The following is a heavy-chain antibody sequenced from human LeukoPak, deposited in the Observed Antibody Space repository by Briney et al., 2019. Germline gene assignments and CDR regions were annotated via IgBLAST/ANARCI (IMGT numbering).Heavy chain of an antibody. J-gene: IGHJ3*02. CDR2: IIGSGGSA. CDR3: AKEATRGYSYGYQDALDI. CDR1: GFTPFSYT. Sequence: PRGSLRDSPVPPGFTPFSYTMCSGRPAPGERVEWVSPIIGSGGSAYYADSVKGRFTISRDNSKNTLYLQMNSLRAEDTAVYYCAKEATRGYSYGYQDALDIWGQGTMVTVSS. V-gene: IGHV3-23*01. D-gene: IGHD5-18*01.